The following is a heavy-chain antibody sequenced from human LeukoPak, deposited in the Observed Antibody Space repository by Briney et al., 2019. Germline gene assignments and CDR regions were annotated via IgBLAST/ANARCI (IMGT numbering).Heavy chain of an antibody. CDR1: GFTFDDYA. CDR2: ISWNSDSI. V-gene: IGHV3-9*01. Sequence: GGSLRLSCAASGFTFDDYAMHWVRQTPGKGLEWVSGISWNSDSIDYADSVKGRFTISRDNAKNSLYLQMNSLRAEDTAVYYCARTMVRGVIPGGIDYWGQGTLVTVSS. J-gene: IGHJ4*02. CDR3: ARTMVRGVIPGGIDY. D-gene: IGHD3-10*01.